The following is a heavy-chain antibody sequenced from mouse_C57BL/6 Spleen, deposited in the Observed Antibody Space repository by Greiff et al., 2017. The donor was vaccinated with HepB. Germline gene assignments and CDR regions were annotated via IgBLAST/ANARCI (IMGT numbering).Heavy chain of an antibody. V-gene: IGHV1-9*01. CDR3: ASLITTVVATKDYYAMDY. Sequence: VQLVESGAELMKPGASVKLSCKATGYTFTGYWIEWVKQRPGHGLEWIGEILPGSGSTNYNEKFKGKATFTADTSSNTAYMQLSSLTTEDSAIYYGASLITTVVATKDYYAMDYWGQGTSVTVSS. D-gene: IGHD1-1*01. CDR2: ILPGSGST. J-gene: IGHJ4*01. CDR1: GYTFTGYW.